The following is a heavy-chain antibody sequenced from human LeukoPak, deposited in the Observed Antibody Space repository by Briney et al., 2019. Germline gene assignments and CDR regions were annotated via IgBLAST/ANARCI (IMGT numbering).Heavy chain of an antibody. CDR3: ARGGRSPDTARRAFDI. CDR2: INHSGST. J-gene: IGHJ3*02. CDR1: GGSFSGYY. D-gene: IGHD5-18*01. V-gene: IGHV4-34*01. Sequence: SETLSLTCAVYGGSFSGYYWSWIRQPPGKGLGWIGEINHSGSTNYNPSLKSRVTISVDTSKNQFSLKLSSVTAADTAVYYCARGGRSPDTARRAFDIWGQGTMVTVSS.